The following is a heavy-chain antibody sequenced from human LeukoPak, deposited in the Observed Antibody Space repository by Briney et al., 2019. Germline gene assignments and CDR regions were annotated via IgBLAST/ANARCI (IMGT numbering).Heavy chain of an antibody. V-gene: IGHV1-8*01. CDR2: MNPNSNST. J-gene: IGHJ4*02. CDR1: GYTFTIYD. Sequence: AAVTVSFKASGYTFTIYDINWVRQGPGQGREGMGWMNPNSNSTDYAQRFQGRVTMTRDTAVSTAYMELTSLTSEDTAVYYCARGETHRYSGSYLKYWGQGTLVTVSS. CDR3: ARGETHRYSGSYLKY. D-gene: IGHD1-26*01.